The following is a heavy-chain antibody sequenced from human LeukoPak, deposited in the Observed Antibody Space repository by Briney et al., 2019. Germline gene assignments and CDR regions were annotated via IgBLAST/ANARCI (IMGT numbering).Heavy chain of an antibody. CDR3: VTQTTGTPNTIDS. J-gene: IGHJ4*02. V-gene: IGHV4-59*08. CDR2: IYYSGST. CDR1: GASINYYY. Sequence: SETLSLTCTVSGASINYYYWSWIRQPPGKGMEWIGYIYYSGSTNYHPSLKSRVTISIDTSKNQFSLKLASVTAADTAVYYCVTQTTGTPNTIDSWGQGTLVTVSS. D-gene: IGHD1-1*01.